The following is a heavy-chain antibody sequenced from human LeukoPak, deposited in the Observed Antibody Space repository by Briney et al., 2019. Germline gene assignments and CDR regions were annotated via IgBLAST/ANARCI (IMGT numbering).Heavy chain of an antibody. J-gene: IGHJ4*02. CDR2: IKQDGSEK. V-gene: IGHV3-7*01. Sequence: GGSLRLSCAASGFTFSSYWMSWVRQAPGKGLEWVANIKQDGSEKYYVDSVKGRFTISRDNAENSLYLQMNSLRAEDTAVYYCARSRAEQWLVYHYYFDYWGQGTLVTVSS. CDR1: GFTFSSYW. D-gene: IGHD6-19*01. CDR3: ARSRAEQWLVYHYYFDY.